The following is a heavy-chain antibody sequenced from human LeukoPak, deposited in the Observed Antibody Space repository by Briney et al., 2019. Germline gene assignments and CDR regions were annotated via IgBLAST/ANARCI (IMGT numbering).Heavy chain of an antibody. Sequence: SETLSLTCTVSGGSISSYYWSWVRQPPGKGLEWIGYIYYSGSTNYNPSLKSRVTISVDTSKNQFSLKLSSVTAADTAVYYCARDNPNFDSSGYYPDAFDIWGQGTMVTVSS. CDR1: GGSISSYY. V-gene: IGHV4-59*01. CDR2: IYYSGST. CDR3: ARDNPNFDSSGYYPDAFDI. D-gene: IGHD3-22*01. J-gene: IGHJ3*02.